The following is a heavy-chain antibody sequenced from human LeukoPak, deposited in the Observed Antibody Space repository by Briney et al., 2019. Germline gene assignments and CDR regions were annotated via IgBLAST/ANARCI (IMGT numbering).Heavy chain of an antibody. D-gene: IGHD6-13*01. CDR3: ARGERQQLEFDS. J-gene: IGHJ4*02. V-gene: IGHV1-8*03. CDR1: GYTFSNYD. Sequence: ASVKVSCKASGYTFSNYDFNWVRQATGQGLEWMGWMNPNSGNTVYAQKFQGRLTITRNTSINTAYMELSSLRSEDTAVYYCARGERQQLEFDSWGQGTLVTVSS. CDR2: MNPNSGNT.